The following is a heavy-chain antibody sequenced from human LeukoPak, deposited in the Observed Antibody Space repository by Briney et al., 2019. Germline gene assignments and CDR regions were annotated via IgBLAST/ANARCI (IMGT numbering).Heavy chain of an antibody. CDR1: GFAFSNAW. J-gene: IGHJ4*02. Sequence: PGGSLRLSCAASGFAFSNAWMSWVRQAPGKGPVWVSRIKSDGSSTRFADSVQGRFTISRDNGKNTVYLQMNSLRAEDTAVYYCARGGDTSNWYPGYFDYWGQGALVTVSS. D-gene: IGHD6-13*01. CDR3: ARGGDTSNWYPGYFDY. V-gene: IGHV3-74*01. CDR2: IKSDGSST.